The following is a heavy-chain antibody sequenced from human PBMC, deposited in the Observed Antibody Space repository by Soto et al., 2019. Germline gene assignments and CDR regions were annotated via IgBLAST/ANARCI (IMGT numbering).Heavy chain of an antibody. D-gene: IGHD3-22*01. CDR1: GFTFSSYW. Sequence: GGSLRLSCAASGFTFSSYWMSWVRQAPGKGLEWVANIKQDGSEKYYVDSVKGRFTISRDNAKNSLYLQMNSLRAEDTAVYYCARVLHYDSSGYYYYYYYGMDVWGQGTTVTVSS. CDR3: ARVLHYDSSGYYYYYYYGMDV. J-gene: IGHJ6*02. CDR2: IKQDGSEK. V-gene: IGHV3-7*01.